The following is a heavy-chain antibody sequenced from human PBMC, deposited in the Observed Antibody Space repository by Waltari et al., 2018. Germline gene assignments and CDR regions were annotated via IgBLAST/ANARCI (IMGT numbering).Heavy chain of an antibody. V-gene: IGHV4-38-2*01. CDR2: IYHSGST. D-gene: IGHD2-2*01. Sequence: QVQLQESGPGLVKPSETLSLTCAVSGYSISSGYYWGWLRQPPGKGLEWIGSIYHSGSTYYNPSLKSRVTISVDTSKNQFSLKLSSVTAADTAVYYCAGEGYCSSTSCPDYWGQGTLVTVSS. CDR1: GYSISSGYY. J-gene: IGHJ4*02. CDR3: AGEGYCSSTSCPDY.